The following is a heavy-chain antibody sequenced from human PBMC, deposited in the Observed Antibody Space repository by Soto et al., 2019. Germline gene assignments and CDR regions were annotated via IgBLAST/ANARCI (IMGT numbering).Heavy chain of an antibody. CDR3: ARERKAAPGEDYYYGMDV. Sequence: ASVKVSCKASGYIFTAYYIHWVRQAPGQGLEWVGIINPTSGTTTYPRKFQGRVTVTRDTSSTTVFMDLSSLRFEDTAIYFCARERKAAPGEDYYYGMDVWGQGTTVTV. CDR2: INPTSGTT. D-gene: IGHD6-13*01. V-gene: IGHV1-46*01. J-gene: IGHJ6*02. CDR1: GYIFTAYY.